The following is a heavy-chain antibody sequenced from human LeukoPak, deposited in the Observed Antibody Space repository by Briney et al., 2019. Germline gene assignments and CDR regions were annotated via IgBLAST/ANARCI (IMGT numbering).Heavy chain of an antibody. CDR1: GYTFTSYA. D-gene: IGHD3-22*01. Sequence: ASVKVSCKASGYTFTSYAMHWVRQAPGQRLEWMGWINAGNGNTKYSQEFQGRGTITRDTSASTAYMELSSLRSGDMAVYYCARGRVIEYYSDSSGYPYLDYWGQGTLVTVSS. J-gene: IGHJ4*02. CDR2: INAGNGNT. V-gene: IGHV1-3*03. CDR3: ARGRVIEYYSDSSGYPYLDY.